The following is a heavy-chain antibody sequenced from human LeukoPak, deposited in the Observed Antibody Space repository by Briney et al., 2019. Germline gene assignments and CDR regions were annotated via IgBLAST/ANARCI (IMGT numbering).Heavy chain of an antibody. CDR1: GGSISSYY. Sequence: SETLSLTCTVSGGSISSYYWSWIRQPPGKGLEWIGYIYYSGSTNYNPSLKSRVTISVDMSKNQFSLKLSSVTAADTAVYYCARERRGDPGIIDIWGQGTMVTVSS. J-gene: IGHJ3*02. V-gene: IGHV4-59*01. CDR3: ARERRGDPGIIDI. D-gene: IGHD2-21*02. CDR2: IYYSGST.